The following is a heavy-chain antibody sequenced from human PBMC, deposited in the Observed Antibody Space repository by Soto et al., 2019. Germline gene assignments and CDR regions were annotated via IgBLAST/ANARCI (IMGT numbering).Heavy chain of an antibody. V-gene: IGHV3-21*02. D-gene: IGHD1-1*01. CDR1: GFHFSSYT. J-gene: IGHJ4*02. Sequence: EVQLMESGGGLVKPGGSLRLSCAASGFHFSSYTMNWVRQAPGKGLEWVSSISSSGDYIYYADSVKGRFTISRDNAKNSLYLQMRSLRAGDTAMFCCARGDAYNSFDYWGQGALVTVSS. CDR3: ARGDAYNSFDY. CDR2: ISSSGDYI.